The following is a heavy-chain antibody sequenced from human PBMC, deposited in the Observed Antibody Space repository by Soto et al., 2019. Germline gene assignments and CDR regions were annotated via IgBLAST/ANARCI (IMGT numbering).Heavy chain of an antibody. CDR2: INWNGGST. D-gene: IGHD3-10*01. J-gene: IGHJ4*02. CDR1: GFTFDGYG. Sequence: PGGSLRLSCAASGFTFDGYGMSWVRQAPGKGLEWISGINWNGGSTGYAGSVKGRFTISRDNAKNSLYLQMNSLRAEDTALYYCARLYGSGSTRRVRIDYWGQGTLVTVSS. CDR3: ARLYGSGSTRRVRIDY. V-gene: IGHV3-20*04.